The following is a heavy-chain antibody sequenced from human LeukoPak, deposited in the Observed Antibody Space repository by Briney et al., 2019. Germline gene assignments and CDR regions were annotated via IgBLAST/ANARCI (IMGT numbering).Heavy chain of an antibody. V-gene: IGHV3-30*04. CDR1: GFTFSNYA. D-gene: IGHD2-15*01. Sequence: GRSLRLSCVGSGFTFSNYAMHWVRQAPGKELEWVAVISYDAKYKYYSDSVKGRFTISRDNSRNTLYLEMSGLRSDDTAVYYCARGRVVPATRLDYWGRGTLVTVSS. CDR2: ISYDAKYK. CDR3: ARGRVVPATRLDY. J-gene: IGHJ4*02.